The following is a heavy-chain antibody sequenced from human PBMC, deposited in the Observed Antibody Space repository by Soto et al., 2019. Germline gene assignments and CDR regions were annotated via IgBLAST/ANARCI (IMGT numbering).Heavy chain of an antibody. CDR2: IHNPXSST. CDR3: SRDGVVGAKALND. V-gene: IGHV3-74*01. CDR1: GFTFSRYW. D-gene: IGHD1-26*01. J-gene: IGHJ4*02. Sequence: GGSLRLSCAASGFTFSRYWMHWVRQSPGKSMVSVSRIHNPXSSTSYADCVKGRSTISRDNAKNSMYLQMKSLRVEDTAVYFCSRDGVVGAKALNDWAQGALVTVSS.